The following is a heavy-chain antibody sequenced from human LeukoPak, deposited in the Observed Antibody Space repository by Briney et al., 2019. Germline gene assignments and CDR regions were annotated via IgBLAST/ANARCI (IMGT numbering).Heavy chain of an antibody. CDR3: ARDIHYYDSSGPGAFDI. V-gene: IGHV3-7*01. J-gene: IGHJ3*02. CDR2: IKQDGSEK. CDR1: GFTFSSYW. Sequence: GGSLRLSCAASGFTFSSYWMSWVRQAPGKGLEWVANIKQDGSEKCYVDSVKGRFTISRDNAKNSLYLQMNSLRAEDTAVYYCARDIHYYDSSGPGAFDIWGQGTMVTVSS. D-gene: IGHD3-22*01.